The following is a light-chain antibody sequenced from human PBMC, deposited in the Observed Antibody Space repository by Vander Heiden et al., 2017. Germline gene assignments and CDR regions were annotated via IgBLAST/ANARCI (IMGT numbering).Light chain of an antibody. CDR3: QQCNSTPFT. Sequence: IHMTQTPSSLSASVGDRVTISCRASQSISSYLDWYQQKPGKAPKLLIYAASSLHSGVPSRFSGSGSGTDFTLTISSLQPEDFATYYCQQCNSTPFTFGQGTKVEIK. J-gene: IGKJ2*01. CDR2: AAS. V-gene: IGKV1-39*01. CDR1: QSISSY.